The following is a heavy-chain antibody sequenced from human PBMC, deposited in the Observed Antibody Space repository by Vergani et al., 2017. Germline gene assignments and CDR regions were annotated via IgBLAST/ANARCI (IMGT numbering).Heavy chain of an antibody. J-gene: IGHJ6*02. Sequence: VQLVESGGGLVKPGGSLRLSCAASGFTFSDFSMSWVRQAPGKGLEWVAFIGSSGPYINYADSVKGRFIISRDNTNNSLFLKLRSLRAEDAAVYYCARDCTSGGCPDNYGMDVWGQGATVTVSS. D-gene: IGHD2-8*01. V-gene: IGHV3-21*06. CDR1: GFTFSDFS. CDR2: IGSSGPYI. CDR3: ARDCTSGGCPDNYGMDV.